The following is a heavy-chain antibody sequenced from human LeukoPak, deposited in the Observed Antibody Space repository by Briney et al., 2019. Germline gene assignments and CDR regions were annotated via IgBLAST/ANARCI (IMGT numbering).Heavy chain of an antibody. CDR3: ASTFYDFWSGYYRVDGGFDY. V-gene: IGHV3-23*01. J-gene: IGHJ4*02. Sequence: PGGSLRLSCAASGFTFSSYAMSWVRQAPGKGLEWVSAISGSGGSTYYADSVKGRFTISRDNSKNTLYLQMNSLRAEDTAVYYCASTFYDFWSGYYRVDGGFDYWGQGTLVTVSS. CDR1: GFTFSSYA. D-gene: IGHD3-3*01. CDR2: ISGSGGST.